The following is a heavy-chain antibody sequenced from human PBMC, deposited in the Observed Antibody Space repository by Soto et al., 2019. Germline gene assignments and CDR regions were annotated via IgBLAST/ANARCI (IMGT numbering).Heavy chain of an antibody. CDR2: ISGSGNYT. CDR3: AGEGINNYNEYYFDS. CDR1: GFTFSSYS. J-gene: IGHJ4*02. V-gene: IGHV3-21*01. Sequence: PGGSLRLSCAASGFTFSSYSMDWVRQAPGKGLEWVSSISGSGNYTHYADFPRGRFTISRDNAKTSLYLQMNSLRAEDTAVYYCAGEGINNYNEYYFDSWGQGTVVTVS. D-gene: IGHD4-4*01.